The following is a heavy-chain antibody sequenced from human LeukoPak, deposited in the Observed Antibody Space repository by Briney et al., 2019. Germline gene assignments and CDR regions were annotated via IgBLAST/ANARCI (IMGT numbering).Heavy chain of an antibody. Sequence: SVKVSCKASGGTFSSYTISWVRQAPGQGLEWMGRIIPILGIANYAQKFQGRVTITADKSTSTAYMELSSLRSEDTAVYYCAREGHCSSTSCYTLNWFDPWGQGTLVTVSS. CDR2: IIPILGIA. J-gene: IGHJ5*02. CDR3: AREGHCSSTSCYTLNWFDP. V-gene: IGHV1-69*04. CDR1: GGTFSSYT. D-gene: IGHD2-2*02.